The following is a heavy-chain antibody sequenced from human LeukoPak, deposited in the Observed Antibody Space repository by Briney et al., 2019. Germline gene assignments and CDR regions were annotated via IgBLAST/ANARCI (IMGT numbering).Heavy chain of an antibody. CDR1: GGTFSSYA. CDR3: ARGLTMVRGVIQDWFDP. CDR2: IIPIFGTA. J-gene: IGHJ5*02. V-gene: IGHV1-69*13. D-gene: IGHD3-10*01. Sequence: ASVKVSCKASGGTFSSYAISWVRQAPGQGLEWMGGIIPIFGTANYAQKFQGRVTITADESTSTAYMELSSLRSEDTAVYYCARGLTMVRGVIQDWFDPWGQGTLVTVSS.